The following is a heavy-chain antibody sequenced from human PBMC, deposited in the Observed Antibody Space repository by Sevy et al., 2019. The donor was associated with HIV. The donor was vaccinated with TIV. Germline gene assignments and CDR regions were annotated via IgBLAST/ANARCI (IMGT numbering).Heavy chain of an antibody. J-gene: IGHJ4*02. CDR1: GFTFSSYE. Sequence: GGSRLSCAASGFTFSSYEMNWVRQAPGKGLEWVSYITNSGSAEYYSDSVRGRFTISRDNTKNSLYLQMNSLRAEDTALYYCARDLPPSATTVAHFDYWGRGTLVTVSS. CDR3: ARDLPPSATTVAHFDY. V-gene: IGHV3-48*03. D-gene: IGHD4-17*01. CDR2: ITNSGSAE.